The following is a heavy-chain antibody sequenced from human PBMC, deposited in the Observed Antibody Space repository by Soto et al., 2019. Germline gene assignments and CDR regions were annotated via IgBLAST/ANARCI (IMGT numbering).Heavy chain of an antibody. CDR1: GGSISSYY. CDR3: ARGISSSSDRYYFDY. Sequence: QVQLQESGPGLVKPSETLSLTCTVSGGSISSYYWSWIRQPPGKGLEWIGYIYYSGCTNYYPSLKSRVTIALYSSKNLFAVTLSSVSAAYTAVYYCARGISSSSDRYYFDYWGQGTLVTGSS. J-gene: IGHJ4*02. V-gene: IGHV4-59*01. CDR2: IYYSGCT. D-gene: IGHD6-6*01.